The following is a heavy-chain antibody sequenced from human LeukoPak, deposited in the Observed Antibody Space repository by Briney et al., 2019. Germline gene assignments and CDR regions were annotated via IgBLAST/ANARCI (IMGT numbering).Heavy chain of an antibody. V-gene: IGHV4-61*02. D-gene: IGHD3-22*01. CDR3: ARNTYYYDSSGYYDSAFDM. CDR2: IYTSGST. CDR1: GGSVTSGSYY. J-gene: IGHJ3*02. Sequence: PSQTLSLTCTVSGGSVTSGSYYWSWIRQPAGKGLELIGRIYTSGSTNYNPSLKIRVTISVDTSKNQFSLKLSSVTAADTAVYYCARNTYYYDSSGYYDSAFDMWGQGTKVTVSS.